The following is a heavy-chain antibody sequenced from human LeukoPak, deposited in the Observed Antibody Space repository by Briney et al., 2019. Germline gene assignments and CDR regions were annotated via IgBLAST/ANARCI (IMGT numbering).Heavy chain of an antibody. V-gene: IGHV1-69*02. CDR1: GGTFSSYT. CDR2: IIPILGIA. D-gene: IGHD3-3*01. J-gene: IGHJ5*02. Sequence: SVKVSCKASGGTFSSYTISWVRQAAGQGLEWMGRIIPILGIANYAQKFQGRVTITADKSTSTAYMELSSLRSEDTAVYYCARHYAEFGVAPHGWFDPWGQGTLVTVSS. CDR3: ARHYAEFGVAPHGWFDP.